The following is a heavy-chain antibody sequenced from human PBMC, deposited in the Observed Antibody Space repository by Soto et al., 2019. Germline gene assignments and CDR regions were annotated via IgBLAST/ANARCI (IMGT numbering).Heavy chain of an antibody. CDR2: IWYDGSNK. CDR3: ARSIYTSTWSEDY. J-gene: IGHJ4*02. D-gene: IGHD6-13*01. V-gene: IGHV3-33*01. CDR1: GFTFSSYG. Sequence: QVQLVESGGGVVQPGRSLRLSCAASGFTFSSYGMHWVRQAPGKGLEWVAVIWYDGSNKNYADSVKSRFTISRDNSKNTLYLQMNSLRAEDTAVYYCARSIYTSTWSEDYWGQGTLVTVSS.